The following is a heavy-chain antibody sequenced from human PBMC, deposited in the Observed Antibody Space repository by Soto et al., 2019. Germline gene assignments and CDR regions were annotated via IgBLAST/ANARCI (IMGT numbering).Heavy chain of an antibody. V-gene: IGHV3-48*02. CDR3: ARGTEEDYGSGSYYGPFDD. CDR2: ISTSSTTI. CDR1: GFTISSDR. J-gene: IGHJ4*02. Sequence: PGGSLRLSCAASGFTISSDRMNWVRPAPGKGLEGVLYISTSSTTIYYADSVKGRFTISRDNAKNSLYLQMNSLRDEDTAVYYCARGTEEDYGSGSYYGPFDDWGKGTLVTVDS. D-gene: IGHD3-10*01.